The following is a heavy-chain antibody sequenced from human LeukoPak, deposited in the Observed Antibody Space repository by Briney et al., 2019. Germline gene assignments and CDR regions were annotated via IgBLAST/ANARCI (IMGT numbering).Heavy chain of an antibody. CDR3: AKEAGGYLYYYMDV. V-gene: IGHV3-23*01. J-gene: IGHJ6*03. CDR2: ISGSGGST. CDR1: GFTFSSYA. D-gene: IGHD2-8*02. Sequence: GGSLRLSCAASGFTFSSYAMSWVRQAPGRGLEWVSAISGSGGSTYYADSVKGRFTISRDNSKNTPYLQMNSLRAEDTAVYYCAKEAGGYLYYYMDVWGKGTTVTVSS.